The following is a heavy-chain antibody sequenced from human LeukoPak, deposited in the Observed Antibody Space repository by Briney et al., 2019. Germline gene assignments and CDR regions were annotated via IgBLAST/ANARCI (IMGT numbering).Heavy chain of an antibody. CDR1: GGTFSSYA. J-gene: IGHJ4*02. CDR3: ARRSDPYYFDN. V-gene: IGHV1-18*01. CDR2: ISAYNGNT. Sequence: ASVKVSCKASGGTFSSYAISWVRQAPGQGLEWMGWISAYNGNTNYAQRLQGRVTMTTDTSTSTAYMELRSLRSDDTAVYYCARRSDPYYFDNWGQGTLVTVSS.